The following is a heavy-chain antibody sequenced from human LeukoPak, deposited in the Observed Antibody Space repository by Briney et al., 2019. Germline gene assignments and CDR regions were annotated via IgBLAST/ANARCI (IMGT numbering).Heavy chain of an antibody. V-gene: IGHV3-23*01. CDR1: GFTFSNYV. J-gene: IGHJ4*02. D-gene: IGHD2-2*01. CDR2: ISGSGART. Sequence: PGGSLRLSCAASGFTFSNYVMSWVRQAPGKGLERVSGISGSGARTDYADSVKGRFTISRDNSKNTLYLQMNSLRAEDTAVYYCAVDFPADCSSISCPSPFVYWGQGTLVTVSS. CDR3: AVDFPADCSSISCPSPFVY.